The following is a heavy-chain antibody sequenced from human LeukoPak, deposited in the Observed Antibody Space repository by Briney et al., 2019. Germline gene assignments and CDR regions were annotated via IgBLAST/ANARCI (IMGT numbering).Heavy chain of an antibody. CDR2: IIPIFGTA. D-gene: IGHD6-13*01. CDR1: GGTFSSYA. CDR3: ARGELGYSSSRTSSAFDI. V-gene: IGHV1-69*06. J-gene: IGHJ3*02. Sequence: SVKVSCKASGGTFSSYAISWVRQAPGQGLEWMGGIIPIFGTANYAQKFQGRVTITADKSTSTAYMELSSLRSEDTAVYYCARGELGYSSSRTSSAFDIWGQGTMVTVSS.